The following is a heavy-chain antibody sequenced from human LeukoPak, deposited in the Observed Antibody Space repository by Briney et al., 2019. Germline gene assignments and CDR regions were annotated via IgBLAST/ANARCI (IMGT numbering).Heavy chain of an antibody. Sequence: PGGSLRLSCAASGFTFSSYAMSWVRQAPGKGLEWVSAISGSGGNTYYANSVKGRFTISRDNSKNTLFLQMNSLRAEDTAVYYCARGWNSFWYFDFWGRGTQVTVSS. CDR2: ISGSGGNT. V-gene: IGHV3-23*01. D-gene: IGHD1-7*01. CDR3: ARGWNSFWYFDF. CDR1: GFTFSSYA. J-gene: IGHJ2*01.